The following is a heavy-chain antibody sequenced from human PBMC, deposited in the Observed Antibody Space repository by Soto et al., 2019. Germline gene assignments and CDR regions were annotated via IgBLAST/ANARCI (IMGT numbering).Heavy chain of an antibody. J-gene: IGHJ4*02. CDR1: GFTFGDYA. D-gene: IGHD1-1*01. V-gene: IGHV3-49*04. CDR3: TRGGQTASDY. CDR2: IRSKAYGGTT. Sequence: GESLKISCTASGFTFGDYAMSWVRQAPGKGLEWVGFIRSKAYGGTTEYAASVKGRFTISRDDSKSIAYLQMNSLKTEDTAVYYCTRGGQTASDYWGQGTLVTVSS.